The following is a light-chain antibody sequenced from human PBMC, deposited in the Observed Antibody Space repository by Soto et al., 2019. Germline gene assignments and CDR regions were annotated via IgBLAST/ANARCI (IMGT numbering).Light chain of an antibody. CDR1: QDISNY. Sequence: DIRMTQSPSSLSASVGDRVTITCQASQDISNYLNWYQQTPGKAPKLLIYDASNLETRVPSRFSGSGSGTDFTFTISSLQPEDIATYYCQQYDSLPLTCAGGTKVEIK. CDR3: QQYDSLPLT. CDR2: DAS. V-gene: IGKV1-33*01. J-gene: IGKJ4*01.